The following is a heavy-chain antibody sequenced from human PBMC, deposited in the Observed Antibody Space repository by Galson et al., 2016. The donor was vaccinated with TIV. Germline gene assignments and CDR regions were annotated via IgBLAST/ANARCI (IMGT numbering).Heavy chain of an antibody. J-gene: IGHJ4*02. D-gene: IGHD4-17*01. CDR2: IVGTGGTT. V-gene: IGHV3-23*01. CDR1: GFTFSTYA. CDR3: AKVGARGYGDYPYYLEY. Sequence: SLRLSCAASGFTFSTYAMNWVRQAPGKGLEWVSGIVGTGGTTYYADSVKGRFTSSRDNSKNTMYLHMNSLRTEDTAVYYCAKVGARGYGDYPYYLEYWGQGTLVTVSS.